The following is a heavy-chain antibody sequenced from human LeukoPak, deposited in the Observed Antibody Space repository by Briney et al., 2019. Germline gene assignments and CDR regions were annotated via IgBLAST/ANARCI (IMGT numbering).Heavy chain of an antibody. CDR3: ARVTTNWYFEY. J-gene: IGHJ4*02. CDR2: INFDDSDR. D-gene: IGHD1-1*01. V-gene: IGHV3-7*04. Sequence: GGSLRLSCAASGFTFSSLWMGWVRQAPGKGLEWVASINFDDSDRHHVDSVKGRFTISRANAENSLFLQMNSLRAEDTAVYFCARVTTNWYFEYWGQGTLVTVSS. CDR1: GFTFSSLW.